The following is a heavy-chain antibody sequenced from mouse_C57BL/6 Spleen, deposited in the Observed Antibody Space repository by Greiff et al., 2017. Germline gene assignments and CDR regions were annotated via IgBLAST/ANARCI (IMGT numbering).Heavy chain of an antibody. Sequence: DVKLVESGGGLVKPGGSLKLSCAASGFTFSSYAMSWVRQTPEKRLEWVATISDGGSYTYYPDNVKGRFTISRDNAKNNLYLQMSHLKSEDTAMYYCAREDTTVVAHWYFDVWGTGTTVTVPS. CDR3: AREDTTVVAHWYFDV. CDR2: ISDGGSYT. J-gene: IGHJ1*03. V-gene: IGHV5-4*01. CDR1: GFTFSSYA. D-gene: IGHD1-1*01.